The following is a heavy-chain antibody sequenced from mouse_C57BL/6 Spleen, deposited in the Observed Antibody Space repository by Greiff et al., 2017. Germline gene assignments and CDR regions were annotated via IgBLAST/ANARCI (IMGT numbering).Heavy chain of an antibody. J-gene: IGHJ4*01. CDR2: IHPNSGST. D-gene: IGHD1-1*01. CDR3: AKTTVVATDAMDY. V-gene: IGHV1-64*01. CDR1: GYTFTSYW. Sequence: VQLQQSGAELVKPGASVKLSCKASGYTFTSYWMHWVKQRPGQGLEWIGMIHPNSGSTNYNEKFKSKATLTVDKSSSTAYMQLSSLTSEDSAVYYCAKTTVVATDAMDYWGQGTSVTVSS.